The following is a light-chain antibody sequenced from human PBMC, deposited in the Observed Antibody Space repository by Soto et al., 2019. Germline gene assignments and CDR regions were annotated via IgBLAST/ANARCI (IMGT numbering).Light chain of an antibody. Sequence: EIVLTQSPGTLSLSPGERATLSCRASQSVSSSYLAWYQQKPGQAPRLLIYGASSRATGIPDRFSGSGSGTDFTLTSSRLEPEDFAVHYCPQYGSSPYTFGQGTKLEIK. CDR1: QSVSSSY. CDR3: PQYGSSPYT. J-gene: IGKJ2*01. CDR2: GAS. V-gene: IGKV3-20*01.